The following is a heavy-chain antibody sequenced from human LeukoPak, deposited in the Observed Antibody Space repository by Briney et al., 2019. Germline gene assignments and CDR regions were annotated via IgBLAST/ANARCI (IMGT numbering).Heavy chain of an antibody. V-gene: IGHV3-11*01. Sequence: GGSLRLSCAASGFTFSDYYMTWIRQAPGKGLDWVSYISSSGSSMNYADSVKRRFTISRHHAKNSLYLQLISLRAEDTAVYYCERDQLNFPYWGQGTLVIVSS. CDR1: GFTFSDYY. J-gene: IGHJ4*02. CDR3: ERDQLNFPY. CDR2: ISSSGSSM. D-gene: IGHD5-24*01.